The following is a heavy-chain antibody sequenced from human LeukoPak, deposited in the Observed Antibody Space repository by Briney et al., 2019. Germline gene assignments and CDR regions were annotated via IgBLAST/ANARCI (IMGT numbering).Heavy chain of an antibody. D-gene: IGHD3-22*01. CDR1: GGSISGYY. J-gene: IGHJ3*02. Sequence: SVTLSLTCTVSGGSISGYYWNWIRQPPGKGLEWLGYIYYSGSTNYNPSLKSRVTISADTSENQLSLKLSAVTAADTAVYYCARDLGGSYYDSSGSLTDIWGQGTMVSVSS. V-gene: IGHV4-59*01. CDR3: ARDLGGSYYDSSGSLTDI. CDR2: IYYSGST.